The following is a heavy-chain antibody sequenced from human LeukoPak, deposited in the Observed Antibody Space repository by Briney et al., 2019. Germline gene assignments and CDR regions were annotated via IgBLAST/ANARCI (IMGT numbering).Heavy chain of an antibody. CDR2: IYYSGST. D-gene: IGHD3-3*01. CDR1: GGSISSYY. V-gene: IGHV4-59*01. Sequence: PSETLSLTCTVSGGSISSYYWSWIRQPPGKGLEWIGYIYYSGSTNYNPSLKSRVTISVDTSKNQFSLKLSSVTAADTAVYYCARDTRYYDFWSGYSSYYYYGMDVWGQGTTVTVSS. CDR3: ARDTRYYDFWSGYSSYYYYGMDV. J-gene: IGHJ6*02.